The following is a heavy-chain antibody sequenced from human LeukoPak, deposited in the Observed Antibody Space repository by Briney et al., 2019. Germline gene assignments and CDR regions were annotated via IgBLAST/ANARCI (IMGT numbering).Heavy chain of an antibody. J-gene: IGHJ4*02. CDR3: ATDYYYDSSGYPVPFDY. V-gene: IGHV1-24*01. Sequence: ASVNVSCKVSGYTLTELSMHWVRQAPGKGLEWMGGFDPEDGETIYAQKFQGRVTMTRDTSISTAYMELSRLRSDDTAVYYCATDYYYDSSGYPVPFDYWGQGTLVTVSS. CDR1: GYTLTELS. CDR2: FDPEDGET. D-gene: IGHD3-22*01.